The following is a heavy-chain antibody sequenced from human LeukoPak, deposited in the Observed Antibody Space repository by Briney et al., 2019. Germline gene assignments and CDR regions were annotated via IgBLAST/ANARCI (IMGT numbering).Heavy chain of an antibody. D-gene: IGHD4-23*01. J-gene: IGHJ3*02. CDR3: ARGTLNSDDAFDI. CDR2: IYHSGST. Sequence: SETLSLTCAVSGGSISSGGYYWSWIRQPPGKGLEWIGYIYHSGSTYYNPSLKSRVTISVDRSKNQFSLKLSSVTAADTAVYYCARGTLNSDDAFDIWGQGTMVTVSS. V-gene: IGHV4-30-2*01. CDR1: GGSISSGGYY.